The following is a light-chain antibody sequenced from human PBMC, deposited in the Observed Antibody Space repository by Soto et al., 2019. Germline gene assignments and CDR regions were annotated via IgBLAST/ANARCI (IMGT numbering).Light chain of an antibody. V-gene: IGKV3-20*01. CDR1: QSVSSSY. J-gene: IGKJ5*01. CDR3: QQRSYPIT. CDR2: GAS. Sequence: EIVLTQSPGTLSLSPGERATLPCRASQSVSSSYLAWYQQKPGQAPRLLIYGASSRATGIPDRFSGSGSGTDFTLTISRLEPEDFAVYYCQQRSYPITFGQGTRLEIK.